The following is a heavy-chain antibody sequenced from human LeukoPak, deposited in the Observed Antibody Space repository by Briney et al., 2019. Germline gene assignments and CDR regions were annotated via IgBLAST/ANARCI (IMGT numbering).Heavy chain of an antibody. V-gene: IGHV1-2*06. CDR3: AKNPDFGSGDS. CDR2: INPNSGGT. Sequence: ASVKVSCKASGYTFTGYYMHWVRPAPGQGLEWMGRINPNSGGTNYAQKFQGRVTMTRDTSISTAYMELSRLRSDDTAVYYCAKNPDFGSGDSWGQGTLVTVSS. CDR1: GYTFTGYY. D-gene: IGHD3-3*01. J-gene: IGHJ5*01.